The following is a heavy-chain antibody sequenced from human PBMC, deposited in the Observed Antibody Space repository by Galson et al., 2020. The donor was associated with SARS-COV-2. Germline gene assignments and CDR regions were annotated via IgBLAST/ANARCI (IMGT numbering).Heavy chain of an antibody. D-gene: IGHD3-22*01. CDR3: ARARITMIVVDAFDI. Sequence: SETLSLTCTVSGGSISSGGYYWSWIRQHPGPGLEWIGYIYYSGSTYYNPSLKSRVTISVDTSKNQFSLKLSSVTAADTAVYYCARARITMIVVDAFDIWGQGTMVTVSS. V-gene: IGHV4-31*03. J-gene: IGHJ3*02. CDR2: IYYSGST. CDR1: GGSISSGGYY.